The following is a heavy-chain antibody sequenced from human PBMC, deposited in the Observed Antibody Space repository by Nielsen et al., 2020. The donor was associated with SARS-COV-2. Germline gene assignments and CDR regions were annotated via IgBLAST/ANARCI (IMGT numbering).Heavy chain of an antibody. J-gene: IGHJ4*02. Sequence: GESLKISCAASGFTFSDYYMSWIRQTPGKGLEWVSYISSAGTTIYYADSVKGRFTISRDNAKNSLYLQMNSLRAEDTALYYCAAWDFWSGYPPFGYWGQGTLVTVSS. CDR3: AAWDFWSGYPPFGY. V-gene: IGHV3-11*01. CDR2: ISSAGTTI. D-gene: IGHD3-3*01. CDR1: GFTFSDYY.